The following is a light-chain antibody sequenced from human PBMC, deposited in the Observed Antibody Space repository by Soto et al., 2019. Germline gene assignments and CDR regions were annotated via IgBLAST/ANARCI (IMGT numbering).Light chain of an antibody. CDR1: QSVSSN. CDR3: QQYGTSPWT. V-gene: IGKV3-20*01. Sequence: EIVLTQSPSTLSLSLGERATLSCRASQSVSSNLAWYQQRPGQAPRLLIYGASTRATGIPDRFSGSGSGTDFTLTISRLEPEDFAVYYCQQYGTSPWTFGQGTKVDIK. CDR2: GAS. J-gene: IGKJ1*01.